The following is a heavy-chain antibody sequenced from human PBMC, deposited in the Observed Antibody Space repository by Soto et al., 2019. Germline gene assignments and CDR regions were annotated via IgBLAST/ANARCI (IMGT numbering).Heavy chain of an antibody. CDR1: GFTFRNYV. J-gene: IGHJ3*02. CDR2: IWFDGSKR. Sequence: GGSLRLSCAASGFTFRNYVMHRVRQAPGKGLEWVAVIWFDGSKRYYADAVKGRFSISRENSKHTVYLQMSSLIPEDTAVYYCVRGSWNVVVVSGPYDASDIWGQGTLVPVS. CDR3: VRGSWNVVVVSGPYDASDI. D-gene: IGHD2-15*01. V-gene: IGHV3-33*01.